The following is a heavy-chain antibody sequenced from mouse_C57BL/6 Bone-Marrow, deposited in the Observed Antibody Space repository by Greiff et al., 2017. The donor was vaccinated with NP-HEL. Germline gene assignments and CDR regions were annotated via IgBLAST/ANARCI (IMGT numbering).Heavy chain of an antibody. CDR3: ARQGGYGAMDY. V-gene: IGHV5-12*01. CDR1: GFTFSDYY. CDR2: ISNGGGST. D-gene: IGHD2-2*01. Sequence: EVHLVESGGGLVQPGGSLKLSCAASGFTFSDYYMYWVRQTPEKRLEWVAYISNGGGSTYYPDTVKGRFTISRDNAKNTLYLQMSRLKSEDTAMYYCARQGGYGAMDYWGQGTSVTVSS. J-gene: IGHJ4*01.